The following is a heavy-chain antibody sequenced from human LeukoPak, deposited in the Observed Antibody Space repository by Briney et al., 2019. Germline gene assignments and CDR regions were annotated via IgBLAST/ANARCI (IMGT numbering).Heavy chain of an antibody. D-gene: IGHD2-15*01. CDR2: IYYSGST. Sequence: SETLSLTCAVSGGSISNYYWSWIRQPPGKGLEWIGYIYYSGSTNYNPSLKSRVTISVDTSQRQFSLKLSSVTAADTAVYYCARLREDSYDYYGMDVWGQGTTVTVSS. J-gene: IGHJ6*02. V-gene: IGHV4-59*08. CDR1: GGSISNYY. CDR3: ARLREDSYDYYGMDV.